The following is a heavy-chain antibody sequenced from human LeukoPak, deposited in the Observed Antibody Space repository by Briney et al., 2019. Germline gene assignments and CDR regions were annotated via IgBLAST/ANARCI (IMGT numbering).Heavy chain of an antibody. D-gene: IGHD6-19*01. CDR3: AKELEAVAALL. V-gene: IGHV3-48*01. CDR2: ISSGGSNM. Sequence: GGSLRLSCVASGFRFSTYSMNWVRQAPGKGLEWVSYISSGGSNMYYADSVKGRFTISRDNSKNTLYLQMNSLRAEDTAVYYCAKELEAVAALLWGQGTLVTVSS. CDR1: GFRFSTYS. J-gene: IGHJ4*02.